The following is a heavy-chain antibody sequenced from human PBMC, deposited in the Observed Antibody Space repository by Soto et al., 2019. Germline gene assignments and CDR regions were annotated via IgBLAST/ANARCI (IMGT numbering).Heavy chain of an antibody. CDR1: GFSLSNARMC. CDR3: ARINGLYYDFWSGSKPYYYYGMDV. Sequence: SVPTRVNPTYTLTLTRTVSGFSLSNARMCVSWIRQPPWQALELLSQIFSNDEKSYSTSLKSRLTISKDTSKSQLVLTMTKMDHVDKATYYCARINGLYYDFWSGSKPYYYYGMDVWGQGTTVTVS. J-gene: IGHJ6*02. V-gene: IGHV2-26*01. D-gene: IGHD3-3*01. CDR2: IFSNDEK.